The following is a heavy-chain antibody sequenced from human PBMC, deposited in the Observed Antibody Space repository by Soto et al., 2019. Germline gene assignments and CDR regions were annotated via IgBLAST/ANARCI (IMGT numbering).Heavy chain of an antibody. CDR3: ARGPSSLTRFDY. D-gene: IGHD2-2*01. CDR1: VFTCRSYA. Sequence: GSLRLSCAASVFTCRSYAMHWVRQAPGKGLEWVAVISYDGSNKYYADSVKGRFTISRDNSKNTLYLQMNSLRAEDTAVYYCARGPSSLTRFDYWGQGTLVTVSS. V-gene: IGHV3-30-3*01. CDR2: ISYDGSNK. J-gene: IGHJ4*02.